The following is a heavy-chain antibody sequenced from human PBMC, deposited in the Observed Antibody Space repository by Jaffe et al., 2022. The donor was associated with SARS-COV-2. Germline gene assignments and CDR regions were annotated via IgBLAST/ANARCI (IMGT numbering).Heavy chain of an antibody. Sequence: EVQLLESGGGLVQPGGSLRLSCAASGFTFNSYPMSWVRQAPGKGLEWVSVISISGGTTFYADSVKGRFTISRDNSKNTLYLQMTSLRAEDTAVYYCAKDSKRFDYWGQGILVTVSS. V-gene: IGHV3-23*01. CDR1: GFTFNSYP. CDR2: ISISGGTT. CDR3: AKDSKRFDY. J-gene: IGHJ4*02.